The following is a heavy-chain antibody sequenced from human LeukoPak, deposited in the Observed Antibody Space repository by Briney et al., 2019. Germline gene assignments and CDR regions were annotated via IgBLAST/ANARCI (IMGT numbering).Heavy chain of an antibody. CDR1: GFTFSIYG. J-gene: IGHJ5*02. V-gene: IGHV3-30*18. D-gene: IGHD5/OR15-5a*01. CDR3: AKDVSTAAGFDP. CDR2: ISYDGSNK. Sequence: GGSLRLSCAASGFTFSIYGMHWVRQAPGKGLEWVAVISYDGSNKYYADSVKGRFTISRDNSKNTLYLQMNSLRAEDTAVYYCAKDVSTAAGFDPWGQGTLVTVSS.